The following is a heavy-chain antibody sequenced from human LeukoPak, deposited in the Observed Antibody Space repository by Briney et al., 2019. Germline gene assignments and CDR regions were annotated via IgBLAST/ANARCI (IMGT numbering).Heavy chain of an antibody. CDR3: ARGYGDYGMDV. Sequence: ASVKVSRKASGGTFRSYTLSWVRPAPGQGLEWMGRIIPILGIANYAQKFQGRVTITADKSTSTAYMELSSLRSEDTAVYYCARGYGDYGMDVWGQGTTVTVSS. J-gene: IGHJ6*02. CDR1: GGTFRSYT. D-gene: IGHD5-12*01. CDR2: IIPILGIA. V-gene: IGHV1-69*02.